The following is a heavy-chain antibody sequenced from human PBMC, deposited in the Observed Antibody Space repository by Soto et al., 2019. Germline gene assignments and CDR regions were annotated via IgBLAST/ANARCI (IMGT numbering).Heavy chain of an antibody. Sequence: ASVNVSCEXSRYTFSTHAMHWVRQAPGQSLEWMGWINGGTGQTKHSHRFQDRVTITRDTSASTAYMELSSLRSEDTAVYYCARGKGREENYYYYGLDIWGQGTTVTVSS. CDR3: ARGKGREENYYYYGLDI. CDR2: INGGTGQT. CDR1: RYTFSTHA. J-gene: IGHJ6*02. V-gene: IGHV1-3*01.